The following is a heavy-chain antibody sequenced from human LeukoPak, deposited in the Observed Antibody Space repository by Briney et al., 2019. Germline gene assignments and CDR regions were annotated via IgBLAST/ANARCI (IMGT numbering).Heavy chain of an antibody. CDR2: ISYDGSNK. CDR3: ASVFVYYDSSGYYPPDY. CDR1: GFTFSSYA. V-gene: IGHV3-30-3*01. Sequence: PRRSLRLSCAASGFTFSSYAMHWVRQAPGKGLEWVAVISYDGSNKYYADSVKGRFTISRDNSKNTLYLQMNSLRAEDTAVYYCASVFVYYDSSGYYPPDYWGQGTLVTVSS. J-gene: IGHJ4*02. D-gene: IGHD3-22*01.